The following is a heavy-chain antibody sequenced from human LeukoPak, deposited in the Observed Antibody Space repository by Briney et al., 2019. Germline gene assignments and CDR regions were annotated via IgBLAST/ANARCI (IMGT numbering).Heavy chain of an antibody. D-gene: IGHD2-15*01. CDR3: ARDGPNCSGGSCYGQYYMDV. CDR1: GFTFSSYG. CDR2: IRYDGSNK. V-gene: IGHV3-30*02. Sequence: RPGGSLRLSCAASGFTFSSYGMHWVRQAPGKGLEWVAFIRYDGSNKYYADSVEGRFTISRDNAKNSLYLQMNSLRAEDTAVYYCARDGPNCSGGSCYGQYYMDVWGKGTTVTVSS. J-gene: IGHJ6*03.